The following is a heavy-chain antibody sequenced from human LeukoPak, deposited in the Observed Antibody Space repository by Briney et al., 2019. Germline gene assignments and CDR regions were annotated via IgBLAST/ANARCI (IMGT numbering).Heavy chain of an antibody. D-gene: IGHD2-2*01. V-gene: IGHV4-34*01. J-gene: IGHJ4*02. CDR1: GGSFSGYY. CDR2: INHSGST. Sequence: SETLSLTCAVYGGSFSGYYWSWIRQPPGKGLEWTGEINHSGSTNYNPSLKSRVTISVDTSKNQFSLKLSSVTAADTAVYYCARGCSSGIDYWGQGTLVTVSS. CDR3: ARGCSSGIDY.